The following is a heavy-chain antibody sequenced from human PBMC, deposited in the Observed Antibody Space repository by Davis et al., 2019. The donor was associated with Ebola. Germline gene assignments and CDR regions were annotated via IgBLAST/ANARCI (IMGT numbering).Heavy chain of an antibody. D-gene: IGHD1-20*01. V-gene: IGHV1-18*01. CDR1: GFTFSGYA. J-gene: IGHJ6*02. CDR2: ISAYNGNT. CDR3: ARDHGVDNWNPARGYYYYGMDV. Sequence: GESLKISCAASGFTFSGYAMSWVRQAPGQGLEWMGWISAYNGNTNYAQKLQGRVTMTTDTSTSTAYMELRSLRSDDTAVYYCARDHGVDNWNPARGYYYYGMDVWGQGTTVTVSS.